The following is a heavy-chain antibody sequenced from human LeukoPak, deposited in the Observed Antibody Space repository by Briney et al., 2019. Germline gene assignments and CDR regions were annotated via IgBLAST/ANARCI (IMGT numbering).Heavy chain of an antibody. CDR3: ARLAIPVAILSNPLDY. D-gene: IGHD2-2*01. Sequence: GGSLRLSCAASGFTFDDYTMHWVRQAPGKGLEWVSLISWDGGSTYYADSVKGRFTISRDNSKNSLYLQMNSLRTEDTAIYYCARLAIPVAILSNPLDYWGRGTLVTVSS. V-gene: IGHV3-43*01. CDR1: GFTFDDYT. CDR2: ISWDGGST. J-gene: IGHJ4*02.